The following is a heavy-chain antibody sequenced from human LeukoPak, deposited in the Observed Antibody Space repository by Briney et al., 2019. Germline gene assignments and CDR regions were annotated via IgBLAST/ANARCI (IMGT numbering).Heavy chain of an antibody. J-gene: IGHJ5*02. Sequence: PSETLSLTCAVYGGSFSGYYWSWIRQPPGKGLEWIGDINHSGSTNYNPSLKSPVTLSVDTSKNQFSLRLSSVTAADTAVYYCARGSGIPRYCSGGSCYFNWFDPWGQGTLVTVSS. V-gene: IGHV4-34*01. CDR2: INHSGST. CDR1: GGSFSGYY. D-gene: IGHD2-15*01. CDR3: ARGSGIPRYCSGGSCYFNWFDP.